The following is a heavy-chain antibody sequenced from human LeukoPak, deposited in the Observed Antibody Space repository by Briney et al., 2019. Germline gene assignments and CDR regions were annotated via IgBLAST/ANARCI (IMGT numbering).Heavy chain of an antibody. D-gene: IGHD2-15*01. CDR3: ARPCSGGSCYRGLEYFDY. J-gene: IGHJ4*02. CDR2: IYYSGST. Sequence: SETLSLTCTLSGGSITTTTYYWGWIRQPPGKGLEWIGSIYYSGSTYYNPSLKSRVTISVDTSKNQFSLKLSSVTAADTAVYYCARPCSGGSCYRGLEYFDYWGQGTLVTVSS. V-gene: IGHV4-39*01. CDR1: GGSITTTTYY.